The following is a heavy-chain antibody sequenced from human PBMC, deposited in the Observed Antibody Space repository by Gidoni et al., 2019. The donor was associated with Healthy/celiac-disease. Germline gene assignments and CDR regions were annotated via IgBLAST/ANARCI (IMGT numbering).Heavy chain of an antibody. CDR1: GFTFSSYS. CDR3: ARDPGDTAMADTYYFDY. D-gene: IGHD5-18*01. CDR2: ISSSSSYI. V-gene: IGHV3-21*01. Sequence: EVQLVESGGGLVKPGGSLRLSCAASGFTFSSYSMNWVRQAPGKGLEWVSSISSSSSYIYYADSVKGRFTISRDNAKNSLYLQMNSLRAEDTAVYYCARDPGDTAMADTYYFDYWGQGTLVTVSS. J-gene: IGHJ4*02.